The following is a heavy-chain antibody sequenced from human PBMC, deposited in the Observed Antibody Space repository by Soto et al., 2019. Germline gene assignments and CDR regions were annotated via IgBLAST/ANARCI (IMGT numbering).Heavy chain of an antibody. CDR3: ARGDSDLAVSEAAY. Sequence: QMQMQESGPRLVKPSETLSLTCTVSGASITDSYWSWIRQPPEKGLEWIGYIYFSGIANYKPSLKSRATISRDTSKNEFSLKLTSVTAADTAIYYCARGDSDLAVSEAAYWGQGTLVTVSS. J-gene: IGHJ1*01. D-gene: IGHD2-15*01. V-gene: IGHV4-59*01. CDR1: GASITDSY. CDR2: IYFSGIA.